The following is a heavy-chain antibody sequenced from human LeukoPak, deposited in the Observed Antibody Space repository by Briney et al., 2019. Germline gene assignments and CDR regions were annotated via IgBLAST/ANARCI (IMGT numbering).Heavy chain of an antibody. CDR3: I. J-gene: IGHJ3*02. V-gene: IGHV3-74*01. CDR2: IKTDGVTT. Sequence: GGSLRLSCAASGFTLSNYWMHWVRQAPGKGLVWVSRIKTDGVTTNYADSVKGRFTISRDNAKNSLYLQMNTLRAEDTALYFDIWSQGTMVTVSS. CDR1: GFTLSNYW.